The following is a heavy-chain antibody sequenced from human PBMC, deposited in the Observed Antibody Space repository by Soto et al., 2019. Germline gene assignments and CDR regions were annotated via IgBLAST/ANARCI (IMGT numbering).Heavy chain of an antibody. D-gene: IGHD3-3*01. CDR2: IWYDGSNK. Sequence: PGGSLRLSCAASGFTFSSYGMHWVRQAPGKGLEWVAVIWYDGSNKYYADSVKGRFTISRDNSKNTLYLQMNSLRAEDTAVYYCARDSRTYDFWSGYPKYYFDYCGQGTLVTVSS. J-gene: IGHJ4*02. V-gene: IGHV3-33*01. CDR3: ARDSRTYDFWSGYPKYYFDY. CDR1: GFTFSSYG.